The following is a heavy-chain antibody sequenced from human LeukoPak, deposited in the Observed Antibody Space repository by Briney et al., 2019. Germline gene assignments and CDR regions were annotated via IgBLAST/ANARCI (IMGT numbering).Heavy chain of an antibody. D-gene: IGHD5-24*01. CDR1: GFTFSTYG. J-gene: IGHJ4*02. Sequence: GGSLRLSCAASGFTFSTYGMRWVRQAPGKGLEWVAFIRYDGTNKYYADSVKGRFTISRDNSKNTLYLQMNSLRAEDTAVYYCAKVDGYNVGYWGQGTLVTVSS. CDR3: AKVDGYNVGY. CDR2: IRYDGTNK. V-gene: IGHV3-30*02.